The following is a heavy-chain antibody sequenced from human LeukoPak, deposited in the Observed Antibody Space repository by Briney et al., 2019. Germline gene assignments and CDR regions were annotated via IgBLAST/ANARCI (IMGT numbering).Heavy chain of an antibody. D-gene: IGHD3-10*01. Sequence: PSETLSPTCAVSGVSISRYYWNWIRQPPGKALEWIGNIYYTGSTNYNPSLKSRVTISVDTSKNQFSLKLNSVTAADTAVYYCARAPGSYIAFDIWGQGTMVTVSS. V-gene: IGHV4-59*01. CDR2: IYYTGST. CDR3: ARAPGSYIAFDI. J-gene: IGHJ3*02. CDR1: GVSISRYY.